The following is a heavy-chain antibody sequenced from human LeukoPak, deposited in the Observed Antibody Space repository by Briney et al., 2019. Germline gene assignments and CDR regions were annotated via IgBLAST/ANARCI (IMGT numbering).Heavy chain of an antibody. J-gene: IGHJ5*02. Sequence: PSETLSLTCAVYGGSLSDYYWSWIRQPPGKGLEWIGEINHSGSTNYNPSLKSRVTISVDTSKNQFSLKLSSVTAADTAVYYCARWSSNYYDTSGRRIDPWGQGTLVTVSS. CDR2: INHSGST. CDR3: ARWSSNYYDTSGRRIDP. V-gene: IGHV4-34*01. CDR1: GGSLSDYY. D-gene: IGHD3-22*01.